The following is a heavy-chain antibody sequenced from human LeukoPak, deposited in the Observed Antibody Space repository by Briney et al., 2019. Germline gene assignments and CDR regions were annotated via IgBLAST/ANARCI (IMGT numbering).Heavy chain of an antibody. CDR1: GFTFSSHA. CDR2: ISGSGGTT. J-gene: IGHJ4*02. Sequence: GGSLRLSCAASGFTFSSHAMSWVRQAPGKGLEWVSTISGSGGTTYYADSVKGRFTISRDNAKNSLYLQMNSLRAEDTAVYFCARERETYNDYWGQGTLVTVSS. CDR3: ARERETYNDY. V-gene: IGHV3-23*01. D-gene: IGHD1-1*01.